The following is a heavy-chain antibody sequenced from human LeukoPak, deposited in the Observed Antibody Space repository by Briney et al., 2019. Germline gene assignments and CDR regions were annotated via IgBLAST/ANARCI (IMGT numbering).Heavy chain of an antibody. CDR2: INPNSGGT. Sequence: ASVKVSCKASGYTLTGYYMPWVRQAPGQGLEWMGWINPNSGGTNYAQKFQGRVTMTRDTSISTAYMELSRLRSDDTAVYYCARDTVGGRYAFDIWGQGTMVTVSS. CDR3: ARDTVGGRYAFDI. V-gene: IGHV1-2*02. J-gene: IGHJ3*02. CDR1: GYTLTGYY. D-gene: IGHD4-23*01.